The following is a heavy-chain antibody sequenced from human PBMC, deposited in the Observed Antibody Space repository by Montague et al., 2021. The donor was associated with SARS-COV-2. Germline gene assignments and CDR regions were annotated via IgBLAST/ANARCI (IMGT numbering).Heavy chain of an antibody. J-gene: IGHJ4*02. D-gene: IGHD3-3*01. Sequence: SLSLSCAASGFTFINHSMSWVRQAPGKGLEWVSSISTLSTYIYYADSVKGRFTISRDNAKDTLSLQMNSLRPEDTAVYYCERDARYDFWSGYYFDDWGQGTLVTVSS. CDR3: ERDARYDFWSGYYFDD. CDR1: GFTFINHS. V-gene: IGHV3-21*01. CDR2: ISTLSTYI.